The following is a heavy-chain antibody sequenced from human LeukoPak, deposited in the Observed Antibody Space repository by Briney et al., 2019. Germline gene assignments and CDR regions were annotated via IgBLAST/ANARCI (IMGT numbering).Heavy chain of an antibody. CDR3: ARVGGLGYCTSTTCYWFDY. CDR2: INPNIGDT. D-gene: IGHD2-2*03. V-gene: IGHV1-2*02. J-gene: IGHJ4*02. Sequence: ASVKVSCKTSGYTFTDYYLHWVRQAPGQGFEWMGGINPNIGDTNFAQKFQGRVTMTRDTSISTAYMELSRLKSDDTAVYYCARVGGLGYCTSTTCYWFDYWGQGTLVTVSS. CDR1: GYTFTDYY.